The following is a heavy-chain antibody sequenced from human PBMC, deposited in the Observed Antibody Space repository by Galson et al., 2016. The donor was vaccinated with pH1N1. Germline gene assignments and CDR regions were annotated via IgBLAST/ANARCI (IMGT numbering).Heavy chain of an antibody. V-gene: IGHV3-23*01. CDR1: GFTFSSYG. D-gene: IGHD5-18*01. Sequence: SLRLSCAASGFTFSSYGMSWVRQAPGKGLEWVSGISGSGGSTYYADSVKGRFTISRDNSKNTLYLQMNSLRAEDTAVYYCAKGGWTTMGTGYCEYWGKGNLVTVSS. CDR2: ISGSGGST. CDR3: AKGGWTTMGTGYCEY. J-gene: IGHJ4*02.